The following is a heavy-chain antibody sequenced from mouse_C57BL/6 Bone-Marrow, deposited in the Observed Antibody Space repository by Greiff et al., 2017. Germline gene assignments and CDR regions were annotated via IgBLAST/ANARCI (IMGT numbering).Heavy chain of an antibody. V-gene: IGHV5-4*01. Sequence: EVQLQEPGGGLVKPGGSLKLSCEASGFTFSSYAMSWVRQTPEKGLEWVANISDCGSYTYYPDNVKGRFTISRDNAKNNLYLQMSHLKSEDTAMYDCARGYDYDGAYWGQGTLVTVSA. CDR1: GFTFSSYA. D-gene: IGHD2-4*01. J-gene: IGHJ3*01. CDR3: ARGYDYDGAY. CDR2: ISDCGSYT.